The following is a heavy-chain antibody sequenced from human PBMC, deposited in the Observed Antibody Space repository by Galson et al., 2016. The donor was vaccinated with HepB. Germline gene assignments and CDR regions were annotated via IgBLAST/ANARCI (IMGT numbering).Heavy chain of an antibody. J-gene: IGHJ2*01. CDR1: GGSIVNTNYF. D-gene: IGHD4-23*01. CDR3: ARRVSDRWYESSDGYFDL. CDR2: IYYSGNK. V-gene: IGHV4-39*01. Sequence: SETLSLTCTVSGGSIVNTNYFWGWIRQPPGKGLEWIATIYYSGNKYYRPSLQSRVSISVDTSKNQFSLTVASVTVADTAVYYCARRVSDRWYESSDGYFDLWGRGHRVTVSS.